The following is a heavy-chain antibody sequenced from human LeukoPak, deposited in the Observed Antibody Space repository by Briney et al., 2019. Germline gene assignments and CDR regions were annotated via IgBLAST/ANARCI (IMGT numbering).Heavy chain of an antibody. V-gene: IGHV1-69*13. Sequence: GASVKVSCKASGGTFSSYAISWVRQAPGQGLEWMGGIIPIFGTANYAQRFQGRVTITADESTSTAYMELSSLRSEDTAVYYCARVSLSGYDWIGGDFDYWGQGTLVTVSS. J-gene: IGHJ4*02. CDR1: GGTFSSYA. D-gene: IGHD5-12*01. CDR3: ARVSLSGYDWIGGDFDY. CDR2: IIPIFGTA.